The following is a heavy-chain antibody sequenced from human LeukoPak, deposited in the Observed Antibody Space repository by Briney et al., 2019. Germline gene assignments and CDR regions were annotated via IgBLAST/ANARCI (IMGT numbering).Heavy chain of an antibody. CDR3: TRDLGITGSDDP. D-gene: IGHD1-20*01. Sequence: GGSLRLSCAASGCAFSNYWMHWVRQAPGKGLVWVSRISDDGSSTNYADSVKGRFTISRDNAKNTLYLQMNSLRAEDTAVYYCTRDLGITGSDDPWGQGTLVTVSS. J-gene: IGHJ5*02. CDR1: GCAFSNYW. V-gene: IGHV3-74*01. CDR2: ISDDGSST.